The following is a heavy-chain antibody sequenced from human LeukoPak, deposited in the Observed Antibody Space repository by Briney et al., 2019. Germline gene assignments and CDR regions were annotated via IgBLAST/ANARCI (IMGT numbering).Heavy chain of an antibody. V-gene: IGHV4-61*02. CDR1: GGSISSGSYY. J-gene: IGHJ4*02. D-gene: IGHD3-10*01. CDR3: ASELAGIFDY. Sequence: SETLSLTCTVSGGSISSGSYYWSWIRQPAGKGREWIGRIYTSGSTNYNPSLKSRVTISVDTSKNQFSLKLSSVTAAHTAVYYCASELAGIFDYWGQGTLVTVSS. CDR2: IYTSGST.